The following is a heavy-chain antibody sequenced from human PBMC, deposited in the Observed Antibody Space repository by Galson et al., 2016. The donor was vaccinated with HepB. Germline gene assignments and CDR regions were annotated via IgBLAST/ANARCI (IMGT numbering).Heavy chain of an antibody. CDR1: GFTFNSYG. D-gene: IGHD4-17*01. J-gene: IGHJ4*02. CDR3: ASGTTMTPDYFDY. CDR2: VWYDEIHT. V-gene: IGHV3-33*01. Sequence: SLRLSCAASGFTFNSYGMHWVRQAPGKGLEWVALVWYDEIHTSYRDSVRGRFTISRDNSKNTLYLQMNNLRAEDTAVYYCASGTTMTPDYFDYWGQGTLVTVSS.